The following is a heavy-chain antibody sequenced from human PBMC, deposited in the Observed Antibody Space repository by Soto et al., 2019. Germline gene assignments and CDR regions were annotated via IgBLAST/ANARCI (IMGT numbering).Heavy chain of an antibody. V-gene: IGHV3-30*18. CDR2: ISYDGTNK. Sequence: ESGGGVVQPGRSLRLSCAASAFTFSNYGMHWVRQAPGKGLEWVAVISYDGTNKYYGDSVKGRFTISRDNANNRMYLHMTSLRTEDTAVYFCAKDRGKRHCSAITCHLGMDVWGQGTTVTVSS. CDR3: AKDRGKRHCSAITCHLGMDV. CDR1: AFTFSNYG. D-gene: IGHD2-15*01. J-gene: IGHJ6*02.